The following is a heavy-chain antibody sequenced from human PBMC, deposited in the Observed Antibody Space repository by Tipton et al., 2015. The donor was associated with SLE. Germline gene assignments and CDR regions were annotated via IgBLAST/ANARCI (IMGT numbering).Heavy chain of an antibody. J-gene: IGHJ4*02. CDR1: GFTFSSYT. Sequence: VQLVQSGGGLVKPGGSLRLSRAASGFTFSSYTMNWVRQAPGKGLEWVSSISTSTTYIYYADSVKGRFTISRDNAKNSLYLQMNSLRAEDTAVYYCARDPHAGGSFDYWGQGTLVTVSS. D-gene: IGHD3-10*01. CDR2: ISTSTTYI. CDR3: ARDPHAGGSFDY. V-gene: IGHV3-21*01.